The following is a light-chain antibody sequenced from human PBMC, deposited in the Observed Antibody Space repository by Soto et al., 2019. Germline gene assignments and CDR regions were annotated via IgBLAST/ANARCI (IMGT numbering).Light chain of an antibody. CDR3: QQYGSSPQT. J-gene: IGKJ1*01. Sequence: EIVLTQSPGTLSLSPGERATLSCMASQSVSSNYLAWYQQKPGQAPRLLIYGASSRATGIPDRFSGSGSGTDFTLTISRLEPEDFAVYFCQQYGSSPQTFAQGTKVEI. CDR1: QSVSSNY. CDR2: GAS. V-gene: IGKV3-20*01.